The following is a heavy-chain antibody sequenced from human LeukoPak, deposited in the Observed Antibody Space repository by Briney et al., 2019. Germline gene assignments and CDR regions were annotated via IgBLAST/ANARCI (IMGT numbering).Heavy chain of an antibody. V-gene: IGHV4-34*01. CDR2: INHSGST. D-gene: IGHD6-13*01. J-gene: IGHJ4*02. Sequence: KASETLSLTCPVYGGSFSGYYWSWIRQPPGKGLEWIGEINHSGSTNYSPSLKSRVTISVDTSKNQFSLKMRSVTAADTAVYYCARGRIAAATTYYFDYWGQGSLFTASS. CDR3: ARGRIAAATTYYFDY. CDR1: GGSFSGYY.